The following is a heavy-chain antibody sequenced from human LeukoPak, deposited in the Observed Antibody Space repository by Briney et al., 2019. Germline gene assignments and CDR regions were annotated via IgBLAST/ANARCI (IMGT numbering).Heavy chain of an antibody. V-gene: IGHV1-8*03. Sequence: ASVKVSCKASGYTFTSYDINWVRQATGQGLEWMGWFNPNSNSAGYAQNFQGRVTITGDTSMTTAYMELTSLRSDDTAVYYCAARDIVVVPAAIPLIDYWGQGTLVTVSS. J-gene: IGHJ4*02. CDR2: FNPNSNSA. CDR3: AARDIVVVPAAIPLIDY. D-gene: IGHD2-2*02. CDR1: GYTFTSYD.